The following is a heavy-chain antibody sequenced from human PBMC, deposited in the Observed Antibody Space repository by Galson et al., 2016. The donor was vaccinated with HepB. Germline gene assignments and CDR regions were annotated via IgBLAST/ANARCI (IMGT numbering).Heavy chain of an antibody. CDR1: GFSLSTSGVG. V-gene: IGHV2-5*02. CDR3: AHSRVGATGDYYYGMDV. Sequence: ALVKPTQTLTLTCTFSGFSLSTSGVGVGWIRQSPGKALEWLALIYWDDDKRYSPSLKSRLTITKDTSKNQVVLIMTNMDPVDTATYYCAHSRVGATGDYYYGMDVWGQGTTVTVSS. J-gene: IGHJ6*02. D-gene: IGHD1-26*01. CDR2: IYWDDDK.